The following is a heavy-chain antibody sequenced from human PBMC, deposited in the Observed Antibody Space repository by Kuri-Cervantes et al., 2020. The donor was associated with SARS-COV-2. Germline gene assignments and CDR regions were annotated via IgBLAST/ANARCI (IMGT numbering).Heavy chain of an antibody. CDR2: ISSSSSYI. J-gene: IGHJ6*02. Sequence: GGSLRLSCAASGFTFSSYSMNWVRQAPEKGLEWVSSISSSSSYIYYADSVKGRFTISRDNAKNSLYLQMNSLRAEDTAVYYRARDSGWFGELSGKHYYYYYGMDVWGQGTTVTVSS. CDR1: GFTFSSYS. D-gene: IGHD3-10*01. V-gene: IGHV3-21*01. CDR3: ARDSGWFGELSGKHYYYYYGMDV.